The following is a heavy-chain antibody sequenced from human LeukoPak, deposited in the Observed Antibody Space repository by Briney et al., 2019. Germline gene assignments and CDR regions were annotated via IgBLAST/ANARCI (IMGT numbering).Heavy chain of an antibody. Sequence: SETLSLTCTVSGGSISTYYGNWIRQAPGKGLEWIGYIYYSGSTNYNPSLKSRVTISVDTSRNQFSLKLSSVTAADTAVYYCARDFLGNWGQGTLVTVSS. D-gene: IGHD1-26*01. CDR3: ARDFLGN. CDR2: IYYSGST. V-gene: IGHV4-59*01. J-gene: IGHJ4*02. CDR1: GGSISTYY.